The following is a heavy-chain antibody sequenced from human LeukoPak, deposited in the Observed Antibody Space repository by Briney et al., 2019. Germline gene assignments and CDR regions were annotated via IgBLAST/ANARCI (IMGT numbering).Heavy chain of an antibody. CDR2: IYYSGST. CDR3: ARSCMGVYCSSTTENDY. CDR1: GGSISSSSYY. Sequence: SETLSLTCTVSGGSISSSSYYWGWIRQPPGKGLEWIGSIYYSGSTYYNPSLKSRVTISVDTSKNQFSLKLSSVTAADTAVYYCARSCMGVYCSSTTENDYWGQGTLVTVSS. D-gene: IGHD2-2*01. J-gene: IGHJ4*02. V-gene: IGHV4-39*01.